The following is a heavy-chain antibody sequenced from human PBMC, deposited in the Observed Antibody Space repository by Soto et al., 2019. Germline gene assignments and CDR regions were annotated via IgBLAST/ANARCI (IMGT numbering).Heavy chain of an antibody. V-gene: IGHV3-23*01. CDR2: ISGSGGST. Sequence: GSLRLSCAASGFTFSSYAMSWVRQAPGKGLEWVSAISGSGGSTYYADSVKGRFTISRDNSKNTLYLQMNSLRAEDTAVYYCAKDKNEGSGSYGQYDYWGQGTLVTVSS. D-gene: IGHD6-19*01. J-gene: IGHJ4*02. CDR3: AKDKNEGSGSYGQYDY. CDR1: GFTFSSYA.